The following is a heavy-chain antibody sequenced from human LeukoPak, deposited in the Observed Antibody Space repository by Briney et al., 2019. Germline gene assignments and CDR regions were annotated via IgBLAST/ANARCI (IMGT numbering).Heavy chain of an antibody. CDR2: IYHSGST. V-gene: IGHV4-38-2*02. CDR1: GYSISSGYY. J-gene: IGHJ4*02. Sequence: PSETLSLTCAVSGYSISSGYYWGWIRQPPGKGLEWIGSIYHSGSTYYNPSLKSRVTISVDTSKNQFSLKLSSVTAADTAVYYCARDPRGSCGFDYWGQGTLVTVSP. CDR3: ARDPRGSCGFDY. D-gene: IGHD1-26*01.